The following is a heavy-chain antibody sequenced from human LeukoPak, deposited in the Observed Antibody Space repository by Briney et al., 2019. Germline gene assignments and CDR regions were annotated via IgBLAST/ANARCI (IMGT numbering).Heavy chain of an antibody. CDR2: IYSGGST. CDR3: ASHIAVAGTRNFDY. D-gene: IGHD6-19*01. V-gene: IGHV3-66*04. Sequence: GGSLRLSCAASGFTFSSYYMRWVRQAPGKGLEWVSVIYSGGSTYYADSVKGRFTISRDNSKNTLYLRMNSLRAEDTAVYYCASHIAVAGTRNFDYWGQGTLVTVSS. CDR1: GFTFSSYY. J-gene: IGHJ4*02.